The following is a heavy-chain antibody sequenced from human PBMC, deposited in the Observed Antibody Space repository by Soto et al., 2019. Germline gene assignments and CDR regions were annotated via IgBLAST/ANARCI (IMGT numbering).Heavy chain of an antibody. J-gene: IGHJ4*02. CDR1: GFTFSTYA. CDR2: ISGSGGST. CDR3: AKDFHLTGYYSSYYFDY. D-gene: IGHD3-9*01. V-gene: IGHV3-23*01. Sequence: PGGSLRLSCAASGFTFSTYAMNWVRQAPGEGLEWVSTISGSGGSTYYADSVKGRFTISRDNSKNTLYLQMNSLRAEDTAIYYCAKDFHLTGYYSSYYFDYWGQGTLVTVSS.